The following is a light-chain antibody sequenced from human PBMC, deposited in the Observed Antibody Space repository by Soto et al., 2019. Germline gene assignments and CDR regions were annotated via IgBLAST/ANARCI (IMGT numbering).Light chain of an antibody. CDR3: QQYGRSPGLFT. CDR1: QSVSNNY. CDR2: GAS. J-gene: IGKJ3*01. V-gene: IGKV3-20*01. Sequence: EIVLTQSPGSLSLSPGERVTLSCRASQSVSNNYLAWYQQKPGQAPRLLIYGASSRATGIPDRFSGSGSGTDFTLTIGRLEPEDFAVYYCQQYGRSPGLFTFGPGTKVDIK.